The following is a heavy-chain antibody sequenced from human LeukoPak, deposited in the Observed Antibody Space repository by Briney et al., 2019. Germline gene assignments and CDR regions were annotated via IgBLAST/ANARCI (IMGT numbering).Heavy chain of an antibody. D-gene: IGHD3-10*01. V-gene: IGHV4-4*02. J-gene: IGHJ5*02. Sequence: EPSETLSLTCDVSGGSMSSSNWWSWVRQPPGKGLEWIGEIYHSGGTNYNPSLKSRVTISVDTSKNQFSLKLSSVTAADTAVYYCARGESLLWFGETPENWFDPWGQGTLVTVSS. CDR3: ARGESLLWFGETPENWFDP. CDR1: GGSMSSSNW. CDR2: IYHSGGT.